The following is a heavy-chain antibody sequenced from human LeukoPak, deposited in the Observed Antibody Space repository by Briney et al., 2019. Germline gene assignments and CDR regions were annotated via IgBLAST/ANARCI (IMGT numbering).Heavy chain of an antibody. CDR1: GFTFSSYP. J-gene: IGHJ4*02. CDR3: ARAFTFGSGTYYNDY. Sequence: GGSLRLSCAASGFTFSSYPMHWVRQAPGKGLEYVSAISSDGGSSFYANSVKRRFTISRDNSKNTLFLQMGSLRAEDMAVYYCARAFTFGSGTYYNDYWGQGTLVTVSS. D-gene: IGHD3-10*01. CDR2: ISSDGGSS. V-gene: IGHV3-64*01.